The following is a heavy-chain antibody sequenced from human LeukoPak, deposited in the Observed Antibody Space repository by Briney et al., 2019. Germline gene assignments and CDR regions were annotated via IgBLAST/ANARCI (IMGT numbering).Heavy chain of an antibody. V-gene: IGHV4-38-2*02. CDR2: IYHTGST. J-gene: IGHJ4*02. D-gene: IGHD3-22*01. CDR1: GYSISSGYY. CDR3: ASDRSGYYYVDY. Sequence: SETLSLTCTVSGYSISSGYYWGWIRQPPGKGLEWIGNIYHTGSTYYNPSLKSRVTISVDTSKNQFSLKLSSVTAADTAVYFCASDRSGYYYVDYWGQGTLVTVSS.